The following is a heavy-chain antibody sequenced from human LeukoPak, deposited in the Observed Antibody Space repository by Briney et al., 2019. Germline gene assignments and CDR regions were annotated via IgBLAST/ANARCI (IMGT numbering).Heavy chain of an antibody. D-gene: IGHD1-26*01. V-gene: IGHV4-59*08. CDR2: IYYSGST. Sequence: SETLSLTCTVSGGSISSYYWSWIRQPPGKGLEWIGYIYYSGSTNYNPSLKSRVTISVDTSKNQFSLKLSSVTAADTAVYYCARRARSGGYLRGDAFDIWGQGTMVTVSS. CDR1: GGSISSYY. J-gene: IGHJ3*02. CDR3: ARRARSGGYLRGDAFDI.